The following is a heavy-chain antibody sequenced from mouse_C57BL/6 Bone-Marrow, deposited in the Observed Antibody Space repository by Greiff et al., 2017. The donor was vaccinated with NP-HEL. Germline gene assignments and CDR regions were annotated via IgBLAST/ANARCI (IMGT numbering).Heavy chain of an antibody. J-gene: IGHJ2*01. Sequence: VQLQQPGTELVKPGASVKLSCKASGYTFTSYWMHWVKQRPGQGLEWIGNINPSNGGTNYNEKFKSKATLTVDQSSITAYMQLSSLTSEDSAVYYCARLRYWEGYYFDYWGQGTTLTVSS. CDR3: ARLRYWEGYYFDY. CDR1: GYTFTSYW. V-gene: IGHV1-53*01. D-gene: IGHD4-1*01. CDR2: INPSNGGT.